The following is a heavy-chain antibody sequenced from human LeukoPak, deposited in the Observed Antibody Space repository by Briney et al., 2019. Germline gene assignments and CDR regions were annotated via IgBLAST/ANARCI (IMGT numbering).Heavy chain of an antibody. Sequence: GGSLRLSCAASGFTFSSYWMHWVRQAPGKGLVWVSRINSDGSSTSYADSVKGRFTISRDNAKNTLYLQMNSLRAEDTAVYYCARAGIAGARWFDPWGQGTLVTVSS. D-gene: IGHD6-13*01. CDR3: ARAGIAGARWFDP. V-gene: IGHV3-74*01. CDR1: GFTFSSYW. CDR2: INSDGSST. J-gene: IGHJ5*02.